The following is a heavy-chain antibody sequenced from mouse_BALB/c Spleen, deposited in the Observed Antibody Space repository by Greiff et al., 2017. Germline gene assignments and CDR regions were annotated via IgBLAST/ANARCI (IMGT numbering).Heavy chain of an antibody. CDR2: IHPNSGNT. V-gene: IGHV1S130*01. J-gene: IGHJ2*01. CDR3: ARGGGNYPHFDY. D-gene: IGHD2-1*01. Sequence: QVQLQQSGSVLVRPGASVKLSCKASGYTFTSSWMHWAKQRPGQGLEWIGEIHPNSGNTNYNEKFKGKATLTVDTSSSTAYVDLSSLTSEDSAVYYCARGGGNYPHFDYWGQGTTLTVSS. CDR1: GYTFTSSW.